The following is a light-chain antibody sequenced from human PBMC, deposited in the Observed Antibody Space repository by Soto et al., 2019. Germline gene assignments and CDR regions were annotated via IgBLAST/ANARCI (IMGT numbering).Light chain of an antibody. J-gene: IGKJ4*01. V-gene: IGKV2D-29*01. CDR1: QSLLHGDGKTY. CDR2: EVA. Sequence: DIVMTQTPLSLSVTPGQPASIFCKSAQSLLHGDGKTYLNWYLQKPGQPPQLLIYEVANRFSGAQERFRGSGSGTDFTLEISRAEAEDVGVYYCMQSIELPITFGGGTKVELK. CDR3: MQSIELPIT.